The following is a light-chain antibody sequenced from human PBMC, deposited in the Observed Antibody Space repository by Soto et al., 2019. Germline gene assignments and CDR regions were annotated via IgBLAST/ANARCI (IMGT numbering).Light chain of an antibody. CDR2: GAS. J-gene: IGKJ1*01. CDR3: QQYGSSPLT. Sequence: EIVLTQSPGTLSLSPGERATLSCRASQSVSNNYLGWYQQKPGQAPRLLIYGASSRATGIPDRFSGSGSGTDFPLTISRLEPEDFAVYYCQQYGSSPLTFGQGTKVEIK. V-gene: IGKV3-20*01. CDR1: QSVSNNY.